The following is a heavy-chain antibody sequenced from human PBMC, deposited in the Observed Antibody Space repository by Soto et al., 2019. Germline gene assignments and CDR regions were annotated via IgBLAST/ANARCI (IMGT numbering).Heavy chain of an antibody. D-gene: IGHD5-18*01. CDR2: INPSGGST. CDR3: ARKQDVDTAMVINNGMDV. V-gene: IGHV1-46*01. CDR1: GYTFTSYY. J-gene: IGHJ6*02. Sequence: ASVKVSCKASGYTFTSYYMHWVRQAPGQGLEWMGIINPSGGSTSYAQKLQGRVTMTRDTSTGTVYMELSSLRSEDTAVYYCARKQDVDTAMVINNGMDVWRQGTTVTVSS.